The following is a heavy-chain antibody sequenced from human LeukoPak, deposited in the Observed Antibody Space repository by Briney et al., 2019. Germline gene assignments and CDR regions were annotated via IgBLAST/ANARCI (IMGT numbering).Heavy chain of an antibody. CDR2: ISGSGENT. CDR1: GFTFSSFA. CDR3: ARDRGTTRGGGLDY. D-gene: IGHD1-7*01. J-gene: IGHJ4*02. Sequence: GGSLRLSCAASGFTFSSFAMNWVRQAPGKGLEWVSAISGSGENTYYADSVKGRFTISGDNSKNTLYLQMNSLRAEDTAVYNCARDRGTTRGGGLDYWGQGTLATVPS. V-gene: IGHV3-23*01.